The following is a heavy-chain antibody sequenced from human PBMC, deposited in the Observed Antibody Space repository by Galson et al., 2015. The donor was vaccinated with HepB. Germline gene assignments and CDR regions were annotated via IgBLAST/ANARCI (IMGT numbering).Heavy chain of an antibody. Sequence: SLRLSCAASGFTFSNSAMHWVRQAPGKGLEWVAVISNDGSSKFYADSVKGRFTISRDNSKSTLYLQLNSLRAEDTSVYYCAKTGEPGYSSSWLHYWGQGTLVTVSS. J-gene: IGHJ4*02. CDR1: GFTFSNSA. CDR3: AKTGEPGYSSSWLHY. V-gene: IGHV3-30-3*02. D-gene: IGHD6-13*01. CDR2: ISNDGSSK.